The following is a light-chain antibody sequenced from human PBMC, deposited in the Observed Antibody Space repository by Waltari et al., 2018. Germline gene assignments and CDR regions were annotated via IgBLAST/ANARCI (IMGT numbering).Light chain of an antibody. J-gene: IGKJ5*01. V-gene: IGKV3D-20*01. CDR3: QQYGRSPPT. CDR2: DAS. Sequence: EVVLTQSPATLSRSPGERATLSCGASQNVNADYLAWYQQKPGLAPRLLIYDASTRATGVPDRFSGSGSGTDFTLTISRLEPDDFAVYICQQYGRSPPTFGQGTRLEIK. CDR1: QNVNADY.